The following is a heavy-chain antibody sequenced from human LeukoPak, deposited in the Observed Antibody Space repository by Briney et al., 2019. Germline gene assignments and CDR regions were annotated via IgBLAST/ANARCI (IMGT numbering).Heavy chain of an antibody. D-gene: IGHD4-17*01. J-gene: IGHJ4*02. V-gene: IGHV1-24*01. CDR3: ATDQGYGDYVFDY. Sequence: GASVKVSFKVSGYTLTELSMHWVRQAPGKGLEWMGGFDPEDGETIYAQKFQGRVTMTEDTSTDTAYMELSSLRSEDTAVYYCATDQGYGDYVFDYWGQGTLVTVSS. CDR2: FDPEDGET. CDR1: GYTLTELS.